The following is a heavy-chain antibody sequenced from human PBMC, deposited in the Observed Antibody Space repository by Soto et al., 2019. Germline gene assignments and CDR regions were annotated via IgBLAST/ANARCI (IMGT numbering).Heavy chain of an antibody. D-gene: IGHD3-22*01. V-gene: IGHV1-2*02. Sequence: QVQLVQSGAEVKKPGASVKVSCKASGYTFTDYYMHWVRQAPGQGLEWMGWINPNGGGTNYAQKFQGRVTITRDTSINTAYMELSRLRSDDTAVYYCARGASHYDSSGYLVSWFDPWGQGTLVTVSS. CDR3: ARGASHYDSSGYLVSWFDP. CDR2: INPNGGGT. J-gene: IGHJ5*02. CDR1: GYTFTDYY.